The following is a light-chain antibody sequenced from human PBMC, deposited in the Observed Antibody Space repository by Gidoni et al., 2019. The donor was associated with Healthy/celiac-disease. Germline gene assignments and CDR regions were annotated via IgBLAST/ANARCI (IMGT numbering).Light chain of an antibody. Sequence: EIVLTQSPGNLSLSPGERATLSCRASQSVSSSYLAWYQQKPGQAPRLLIYGASSRATGIPDRFSGSGSGTDFTLTISRLEPEDFAVYYCQQYGSSPMCSFGQGTKLEIK. CDR2: GAS. V-gene: IGKV3-20*01. CDR1: QSVSSSY. J-gene: IGKJ2*04. CDR3: QQYGSSPMCS.